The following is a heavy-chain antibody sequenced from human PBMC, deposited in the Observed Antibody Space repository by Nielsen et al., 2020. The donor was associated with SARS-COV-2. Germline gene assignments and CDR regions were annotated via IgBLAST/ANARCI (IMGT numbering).Heavy chain of an antibody. Sequence: GESLKISCAASGFIDSNNYMSWVRQAPGKGLEWVSVMYSAGTTYYADSVKGRFTISRDNADNSLYLQMDSLRDEDTAVYYCARDSPSMAARRLYYFDYWGQGTLVAVSS. J-gene: IGHJ4*02. CDR1: GFIDSNNY. CDR2: MYSAGTT. CDR3: ARDSPSMAARRLYYFDY. V-gene: IGHV3-53*01. D-gene: IGHD6-6*01.